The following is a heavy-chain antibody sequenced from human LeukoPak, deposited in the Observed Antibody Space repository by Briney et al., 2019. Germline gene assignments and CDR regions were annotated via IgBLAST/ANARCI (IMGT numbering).Heavy chain of an antibody. CDR2: ITTNGGST. CDR1: GFTFSDYP. J-gene: IGHJ3*02. CDR3: AKSLLTTASGTGRAFDI. Sequence: GGSLRLSCAASGFTFSDYPMHWVRQAPGKGLEYVSAITTNGGSTYYANSVKGRFIISRDNSKNTLYLQMDSLRAEDTAKYYCAKSLLTTASGTGRAFDIWGQGTVVTVSA. D-gene: IGHD1-26*01. V-gene: IGHV3-64*01.